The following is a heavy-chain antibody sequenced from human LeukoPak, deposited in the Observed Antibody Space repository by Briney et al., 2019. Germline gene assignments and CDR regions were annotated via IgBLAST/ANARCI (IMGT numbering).Heavy chain of an antibody. CDR2: ISSSSSTI. Sequence: TGGSLRLSCAASGFTFSSYSMNWVRQAPGKGLEWVSYISSSSSTIYYADSVKGRFTISRDNAKNSLYLQMNSLRPEDTAVYYCAKDSSYYGSGYFDYWGQGTLVTVSS. J-gene: IGHJ4*02. D-gene: IGHD3-10*01. V-gene: IGHV3-48*04. CDR3: AKDSSYYGSGYFDY. CDR1: GFTFSSYS.